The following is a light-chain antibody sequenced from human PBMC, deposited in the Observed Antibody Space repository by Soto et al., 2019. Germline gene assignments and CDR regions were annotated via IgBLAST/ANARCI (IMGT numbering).Light chain of an antibody. V-gene: IGKV3-20*01. J-gene: IGKJ1*01. CDR2: GAS. CDR3: QQYGSSPRT. Sequence: EIVLTQSPGTVSVSPGERATLSCRASQSVTSSFLAWYQQKPGQAPRLLIYGASNRATGIPDRFTGSGSGTDFTLTITRLEPEDFAVYYCQQYGSSPRTFGQGTKVEIK. CDR1: QSVTSSF.